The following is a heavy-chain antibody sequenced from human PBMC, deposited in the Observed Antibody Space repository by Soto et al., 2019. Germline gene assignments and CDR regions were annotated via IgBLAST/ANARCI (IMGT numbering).Heavy chain of an antibody. J-gene: IGHJ4*02. CDR1: ESPLRNYN. CDR2: MRRSGSTI. Sequence: QVQLVESGEGVASLGGPRDLPFEPPESPLRNYNLVGFPRAPGKGLECVSYMRRSGSTIHYADSVKGRFTISRDNAKNSLYLQMNSLRAEDTAVYYCARKLESGGYFFDYWGQGTLVTVSS. CDR3: ARKLESGGYFFDY. V-gene: IGHV3-11*01. D-gene: IGHD3-3*01.